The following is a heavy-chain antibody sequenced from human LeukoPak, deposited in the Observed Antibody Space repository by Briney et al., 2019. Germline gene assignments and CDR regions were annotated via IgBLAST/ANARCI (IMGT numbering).Heavy chain of an antibody. CDR3: ARPASTSGSYSHYYYYGMDV. CDR2: INPSGGST. Sequence: ASVKVSCKASGYTFTSYYMHWVRQAPGQGLEWMGIINPSGGSTSYAQKFQGRVTMTRDTSTSTVYMELSSLRSEDTAVYYCARPASTSGSYSHYYYYGMDVRGQGTTVTVSS. J-gene: IGHJ6*02. CDR1: GYTFTSYY. D-gene: IGHD1-26*01. V-gene: IGHV1-46*01.